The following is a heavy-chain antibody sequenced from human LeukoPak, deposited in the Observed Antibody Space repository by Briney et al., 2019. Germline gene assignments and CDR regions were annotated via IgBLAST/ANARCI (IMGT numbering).Heavy chain of an antibody. D-gene: IGHD6-13*01. V-gene: IGHV3-64*01. CDR2: ISSNGGTT. Sequence: GGSLRLSCAASGFTFSNYAMHWVRQAPGKGLEYVSAISSNGGTTYYANSVKGRFTISRDNSKNTLYLQMNSLRAEDTAVYYCAKGIAAAGRWFDPWGQGTLVTVSS. CDR1: GFTFSNYA. J-gene: IGHJ5*02. CDR3: AKGIAAAGRWFDP.